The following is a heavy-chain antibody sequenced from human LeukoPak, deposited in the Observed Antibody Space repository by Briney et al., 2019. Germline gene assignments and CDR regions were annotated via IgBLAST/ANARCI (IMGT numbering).Heavy chain of an antibody. CDR3: ASEGSGCDLSIDY. J-gene: IGHJ4*02. Sequence: GGSLRLSCAASGFTFSSYSMNWVRQAPGKGLEWVSSISSSSSYIYYADSVKGRFTISRDNAKNSLYLQMNSLRAEDTAVYYCASEGSGCDLSIDYWGQGTLVTVSS. D-gene: IGHD5-12*01. CDR2: ISSSSSYI. CDR1: GFTFSSYS. V-gene: IGHV3-21*01.